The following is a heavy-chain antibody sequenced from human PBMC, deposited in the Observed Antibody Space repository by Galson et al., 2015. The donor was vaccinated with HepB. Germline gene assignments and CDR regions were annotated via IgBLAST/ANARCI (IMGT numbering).Heavy chain of an antibody. CDR3: ARAKNSGPTLDY. J-gene: IGHJ4*02. D-gene: IGHD1-7*01. CDR1: GGTFDSYS. V-gene: IGHV4-34*01. Sequence: LSLTCAVYGGTFDSYSWSWIRQPPGKGLEWIGEINLHETTNYNPSLKSRVFLSIDTSKNQFSLKLTFVTATDTALYYCARAKNSGPTLDYWGQGTLVTVSS. CDR2: INLHETT.